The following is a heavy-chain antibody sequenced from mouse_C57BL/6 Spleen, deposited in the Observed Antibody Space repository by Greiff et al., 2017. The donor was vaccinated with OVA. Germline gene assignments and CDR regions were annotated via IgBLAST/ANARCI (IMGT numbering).Heavy chain of an antibody. V-gene: IGHV1-42*01. CDR2: INPSTGGT. J-gene: IGHJ4*01. CDR3: ARETAERAMDY. Sequence: EVQLQQSGPELVKPGASVKISCKASGYSFTGYYMNWVKQSPEKSLEWIGEINPSTGGTTYNQKFKAKATLTVDKSSSTAYMQLKSLTSEDSAVYYCARETAERAMDYWGQRTSVTVSS. CDR1: GYSFTGYY.